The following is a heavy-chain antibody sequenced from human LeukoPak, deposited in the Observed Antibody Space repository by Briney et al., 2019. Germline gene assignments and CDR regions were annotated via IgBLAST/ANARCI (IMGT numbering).Heavy chain of an antibody. D-gene: IGHD3-9*01. Sequence: QTGGSLRLSCAVSGFAFRSYGMSWVRQAPGKGLEWVSAISGIGDSTYYADSVKGRFTISRDNSKNTLYLRVNSLRAEDTAVYYCAKNRGVLRNFDCYDYWGQGTLVTVSS. J-gene: IGHJ4*02. CDR2: ISGIGDST. CDR3: AKNRGVLRNFDCYDY. V-gene: IGHV3-23*01. CDR1: GFAFRSYG.